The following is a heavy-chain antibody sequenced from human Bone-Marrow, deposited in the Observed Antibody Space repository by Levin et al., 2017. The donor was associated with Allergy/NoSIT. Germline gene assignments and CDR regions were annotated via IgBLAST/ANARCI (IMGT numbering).Heavy chain of an antibody. J-gene: IGHJ5*02. Sequence: LSLPCVASGFSLGNKWMSWVRQAPGKGPEWLANIRPDGGAKYYVNSVKGRFTISRDNARNSLYLQMNSLRGEDTAVYFCARDYGWGWDTWGQGTLVTVSS. V-gene: IGHV3-7*01. CDR3: ARDYGWGWDT. D-gene: IGHD3-10*01. CDR1: GFSLGNKW. CDR2: IRPDGGAK.